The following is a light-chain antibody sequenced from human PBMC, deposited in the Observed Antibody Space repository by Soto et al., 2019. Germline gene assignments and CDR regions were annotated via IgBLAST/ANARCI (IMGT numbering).Light chain of an antibody. CDR2: AAS. CDR1: QSVSNNF. V-gene: IGKV3-20*01. Sequence: EIVLTQSPGTLSLSPGERAALSCRASQSVSNNFLAWYQQKLGQAPRLLIYAASSRATGIPDRFSGSGSGTDFTLTISRLEPEDFEVYYGQRYGSSRPTTCGQGTRREIK. CDR3: QRYGSSRPTT. J-gene: IGKJ5*01.